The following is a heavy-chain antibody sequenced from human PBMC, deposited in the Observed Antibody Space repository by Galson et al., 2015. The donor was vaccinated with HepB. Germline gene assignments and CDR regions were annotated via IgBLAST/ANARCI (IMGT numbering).Heavy chain of an antibody. Sequence: SLRLSCAASGFTFSRYWMSWVRQAPGKGLEWVANIKQDGSEKYYVDSVKGRFTISRDNAKNLLYLQMNSLRAEDTAVYYCARDLGVAVAVYLDYWGQGTLVTVSS. CDR1: GFTFSRYW. J-gene: IGHJ4*02. CDR2: IKQDGSEK. V-gene: IGHV3-7*01. CDR3: ARDLGVAVAVYLDY. D-gene: IGHD6-19*01.